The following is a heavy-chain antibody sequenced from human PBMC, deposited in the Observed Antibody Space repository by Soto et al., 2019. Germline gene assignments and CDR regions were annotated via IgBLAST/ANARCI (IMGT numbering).Heavy chain of an antibody. D-gene: IGHD3-22*01. CDR3: ARAAYYYDSSGYPVPRDFDY. J-gene: IGHJ4*02. CDR2: IYYSGST. V-gene: IGHV4-31*02. Sequence: SETLSLTWTVSGGSISSGGYYWSWIRQHPGTGLEWIGYIYYSGSTYYNPSLKSRVTISVDTSKNQFSLKLSSVTAADTAVYYCARAAYYYDSSGYPVPRDFDYWGQGTLVTVSS. CDR1: GGSISSGGYY.